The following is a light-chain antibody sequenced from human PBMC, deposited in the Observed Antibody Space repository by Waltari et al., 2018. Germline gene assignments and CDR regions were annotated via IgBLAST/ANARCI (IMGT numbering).Light chain of an antibody. CDR2: VNSDGSH. Sequence: QLGVTQSPSASASLGASVKLTCILSSGHSTNAVAWHQQQPEKGPRFLMKVNSDGSHSKGDRIPDRFSGSRSGAERYLTISSLQSEDEADYYCQAWGTGIQGVFGGGTKLTVL. CDR3: QAWGTGIQGV. J-gene: IGLJ3*02. CDR1: SGHSTNA. V-gene: IGLV4-69*01.